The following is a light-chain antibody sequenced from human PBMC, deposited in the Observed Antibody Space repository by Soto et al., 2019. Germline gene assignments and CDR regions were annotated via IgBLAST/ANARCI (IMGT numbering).Light chain of an antibody. CDR2: GAS. Sequence: EIMMTQSPATLSVSPGGIATLSCSASQSVSSNLAWYQQKPGQAPRLLIYGASTRAAGLPARFSGSGSGTEFTLTISSLQSEDFAVYYCQQYKDWPLTFGGGTKVDIK. V-gene: IGKV3-15*01. CDR3: QQYKDWPLT. CDR1: QSVSSN. J-gene: IGKJ4*01.